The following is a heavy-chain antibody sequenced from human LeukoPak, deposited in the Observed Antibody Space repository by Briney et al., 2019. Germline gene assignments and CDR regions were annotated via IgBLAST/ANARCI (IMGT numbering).Heavy chain of an antibody. V-gene: IGHV1-69*05. CDR2: IIPICGTA. J-gene: IGHJ6*03. Sequence: ASVKVSCKASGGTFSSYAISWVRQAPGQGLEWMGGIIPICGTANYAQKFQGRVTITTDESTSTAYMELSSLRSEDTAVYYCARAPITMVRGYYYMDVWGKGTTVTVSS. CDR1: GGTFSSYA. D-gene: IGHD3-10*01. CDR3: ARAPITMVRGYYYMDV.